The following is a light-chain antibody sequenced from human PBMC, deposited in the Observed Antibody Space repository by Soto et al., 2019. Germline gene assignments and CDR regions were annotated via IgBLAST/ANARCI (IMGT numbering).Light chain of an antibody. V-gene: IGKV1-39*01. CDR2: AAS. CDR1: QSISRY. CDR3: QQSYNTPFT. J-gene: IGKJ3*01. Sequence: DIQMTQSPSSLSASVGDRVTITCRASQSISRYLTWYQQKPGKAPKLLIYAASSLPSGVPSRFSGSESGKDFTLTISRLQPEDFATYFCQQSYNTPFTFGPGTKVEIK.